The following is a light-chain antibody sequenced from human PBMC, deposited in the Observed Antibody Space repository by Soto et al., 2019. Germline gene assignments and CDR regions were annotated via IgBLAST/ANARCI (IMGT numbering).Light chain of an antibody. V-gene: IGKV1-39*01. J-gene: IGKJ1*01. CDR2: VAS. CDR1: QSISSH. CDR3: QPSYSTPRT. Sequence: DIQMTQSPSSLSASVGDRVTITCRASQSISSHLNWYQQKPGTAPKPLIYVASSLQSGVPSRFRGRASGTDFTLTISSLQPEDCATYDCQPSYSTPRTFGQGNKVEIK.